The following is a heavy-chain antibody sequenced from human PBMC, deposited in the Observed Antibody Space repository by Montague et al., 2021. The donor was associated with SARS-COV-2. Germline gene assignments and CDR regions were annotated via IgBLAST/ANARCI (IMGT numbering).Heavy chain of an antibody. Sequence: SETLSLTCAVSGGSISSHYWSFIRQPPGKGLEWIAHINYSGGTNYNPSLKSRVTISVDTSKNHFSLQLRSVTPADTAVYFCARATSVRGAVNWFDPWGQGTLVTVSS. CDR3: ARATSVRGAVNWFDP. CDR2: INYSGGT. V-gene: IGHV4-59*11. J-gene: IGHJ5*02. CDR1: GGSISSHY. D-gene: IGHD3-10*01.